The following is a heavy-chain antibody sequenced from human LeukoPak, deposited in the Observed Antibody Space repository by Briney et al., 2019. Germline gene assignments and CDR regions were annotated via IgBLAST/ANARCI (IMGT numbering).Heavy chain of an antibody. J-gene: IGHJ6*03. V-gene: IGHV1-8*01. D-gene: IGHD2-15*01. CDR3: ARDRGVDYCSGGSCSHYYYYMDV. CDR1: EYTFTSYD. CDR2: MNTNNGNT. Sequence: GASVKVSCKASEYTFTSYDINWVRQATGQGLEWMGWMNTNNGNTGYALKFQDRVTMTRNTSISTAYMELSSLRSEDTAVYYCARDRGVDYCSGGSCSHYYYYMDVWGKGTTVTISS.